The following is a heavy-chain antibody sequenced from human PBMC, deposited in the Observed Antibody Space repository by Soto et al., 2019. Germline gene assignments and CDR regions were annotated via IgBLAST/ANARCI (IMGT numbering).Heavy chain of an antibody. CDR3: ARGGAATIYYYYYYMDV. CDR2: INPNSGGT. D-gene: IGHD2-15*01. J-gene: IGHJ6*03. V-gene: IGHV1-2*04. Sequence: QVQLVQSGAEVKKPGASVKVSCKASGYTFTGYYMHWVRQAPGQGLEWMGWINPNSGGTNYAQKFQGWVTMTRDTSISTAYMELSRLRSDDTAVYYCARGGAATIYYYYYYMDVWGKGTTVTVSS. CDR1: GYTFTGYY.